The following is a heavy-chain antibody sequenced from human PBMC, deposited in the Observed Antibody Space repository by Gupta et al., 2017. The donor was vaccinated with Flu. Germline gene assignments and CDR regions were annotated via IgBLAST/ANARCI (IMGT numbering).Heavy chain of an antibody. J-gene: IGHJ6*02. D-gene: IGHD2-21*01. V-gene: IGHV1-69*06. Sequence: QVQLVQSGAEVKKPGSSVKVSCKASGGTFSSYAISWVRQAPGQGLEWMGGIIPIFGTANYAQKFQGRVTITADKSTSTAYMERSSLRSEETAVYYCGVLVSPAPARYDYYYYGMDVGCQGTTVTVYS. CDR3: GVLVSPAPARYDYYYYGMDV. CDR1: GGTFSSYA. CDR2: IIPIFGTA.